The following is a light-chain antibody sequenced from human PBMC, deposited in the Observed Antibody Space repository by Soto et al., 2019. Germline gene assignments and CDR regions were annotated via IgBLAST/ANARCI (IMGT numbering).Light chain of an antibody. Sequence: ETVMTRSPATLSVSPGERATLCCRAAQSVSTNLAWYQHKPGQAPRLLIYGASTRARRIPDRFSGSGSGTEFTLTISSLQSEDFAAYYCPQYNYWPRTSGQGTK. CDR2: GAS. V-gene: IGKV3-15*01. J-gene: IGKJ1*01. CDR1: QSVSTN. CDR3: PQYNYWPRT.